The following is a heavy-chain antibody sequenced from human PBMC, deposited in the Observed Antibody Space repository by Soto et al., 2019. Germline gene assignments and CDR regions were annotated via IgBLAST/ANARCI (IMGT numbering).Heavy chain of an antibody. J-gene: IGHJ4*02. V-gene: IGHV3-23*01. D-gene: IGHD1-7*01. CDR2: ISANGQGI. CDR1: GFTFSTYA. CDR3: AKDRNYPRDQFHY. Sequence: EVQLLESGGGLVQSGGSLRLSCAASGFTFSTYALSWVRQAPGKGLEWVSAISANGQGIYYADSVRGRFTISRDNSKNTIFLHMDSLRAEDTAVYYCAKDRNYPRDQFHYWGQGTLVTVSS.